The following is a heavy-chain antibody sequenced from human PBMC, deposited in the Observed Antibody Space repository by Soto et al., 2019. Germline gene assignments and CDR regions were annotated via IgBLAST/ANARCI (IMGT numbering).Heavy chain of an antibody. CDR1: GFTFSDYY. CDR2: IKQDGSEK. J-gene: IGHJ4*02. Sequence: GGSLRLSCAASGFTFSDYYMSWVRQAPGKGPEWVANIKQDGSEKYYVDSVKGRFTICRDNAKNSLYLEMNSLRDEDTAVYYCARDKIVGATYFDYWSQGTLVTVSS. CDR3: ARDKIVGATYFDY. V-gene: IGHV3-7*05. D-gene: IGHD1-26*01.